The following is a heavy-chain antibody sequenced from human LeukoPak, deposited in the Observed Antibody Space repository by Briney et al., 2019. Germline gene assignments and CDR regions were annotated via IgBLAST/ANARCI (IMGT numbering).Heavy chain of an antibody. J-gene: IGHJ5*02. V-gene: IGHV1-46*02. CDR3: ARVGGGYYDFWSGYYLFDP. D-gene: IGHD3-3*01. Sequence: ASVKVSCKTSGYSFNSHHVHWVRQAPGQGLEWMGINFFHDGSTSNTQKFQGRVTMTRDTSTSTAYMELSSLRSEDTAVYYCARVGGGYYDFWSGYYLFDPWGQGTLVTVSS. CDR2: NFFHDGST. CDR1: GYSFNSHH.